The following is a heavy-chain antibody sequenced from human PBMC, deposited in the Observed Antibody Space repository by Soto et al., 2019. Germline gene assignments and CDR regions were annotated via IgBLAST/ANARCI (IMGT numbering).Heavy chain of an antibody. V-gene: IGHV3-23*01. Sequence: GGSLRLSCAASGFTFSSYAMSWVRQAPGKGLEWVSAISGSGGSTYYADSVKGRFTISRDNSKNTLYLQMNSLRAEDTAVYYCAKDFFPIPIQLWVFDYWGQGTLVTVSS. D-gene: IGHD5-18*01. CDR1: GFTFSSYA. CDR3: AKDFFPIPIQLWVFDY. CDR2: ISGSGGST. J-gene: IGHJ4*02.